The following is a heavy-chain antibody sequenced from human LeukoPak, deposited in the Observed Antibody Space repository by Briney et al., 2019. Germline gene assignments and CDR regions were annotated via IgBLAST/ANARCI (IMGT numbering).Heavy chain of an antibody. D-gene: IGHD4-23*01. CDR2: INNSGNT. CDR3: TRSGTMVVMRPMYY. J-gene: IGHJ4*02. Sequence: SQTLSLTCTVSGGSISSSTFHRGWIRQPPGKGLEWIGSINNSGNTYYNPSLKSRVTISVDTSKNQFSLKLSSVTAADTAVYYCTRSGTMVVMRPMYYWGQGTLVTVSS. V-gene: IGHV4-39*01. CDR1: GGSISSSTFH.